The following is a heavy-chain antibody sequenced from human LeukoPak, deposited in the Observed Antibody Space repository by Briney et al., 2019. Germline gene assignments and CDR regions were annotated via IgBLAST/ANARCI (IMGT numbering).Heavy chain of an antibody. J-gene: IGHJ3*01. Sequence: PGGSLRLSCAASGFPFSSFSMHWVRQAPGKGLEWVALISFNGDNKYYADFVKGRFTISRDNSKNTVYLQMNSLRAEDTAVYYCARESQISEAEAFDFWGQGTMVTVSP. CDR3: ARESQISEAEAFDF. CDR1: GFPFSSFS. CDR2: ISFNGDNK. D-gene: IGHD1-14*01. V-gene: IGHV3-30*04.